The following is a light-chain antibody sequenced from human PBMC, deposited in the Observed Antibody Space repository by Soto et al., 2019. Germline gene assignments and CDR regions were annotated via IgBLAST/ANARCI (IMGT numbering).Light chain of an antibody. Sequence: ENVLTQSPDTLSLSPGEGATLSCRASQTVSSNYLAWYQHRPGQAPKLIIHGASYTAPGIPDRFSGSGSGADFTLTISRLEPEDFEVYFCQHYGNSLWTFGQGTKVEIK. V-gene: IGKV3-20*01. CDR2: GAS. J-gene: IGKJ1*01. CDR1: QTVSSNY. CDR3: QHYGNSLWT.